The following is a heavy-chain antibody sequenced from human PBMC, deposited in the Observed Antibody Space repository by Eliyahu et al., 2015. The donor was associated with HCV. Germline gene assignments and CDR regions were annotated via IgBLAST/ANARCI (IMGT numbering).Heavy chain of an antibody. V-gene: IGHV4-31*03. J-gene: IGHJ2*01. CDR1: GASISGGGYY. D-gene: IGHD1-1*01. Sequence: QVQLQESGPGLVKPSQTLSLTCTVSGASISGGGYYWSWIRQHPGRRGVGCMGYIFHTGPTPYNPSLKNRTTLSVDTSQNQFSLKLSSVTAADTAVYYCARVTDSDRYRYFDLWGRGTLVSVSS. CDR2: IFHTGPT. CDR3: ARVTDSDRYRYFDL.